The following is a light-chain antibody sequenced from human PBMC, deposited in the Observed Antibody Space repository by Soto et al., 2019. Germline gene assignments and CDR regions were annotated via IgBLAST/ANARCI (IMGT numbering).Light chain of an antibody. CDR1: SGHSSYA. Sequence: QPVLTQSPSASASLGASVKLTCTLSSGHSSYAIAWHQQHPEKGPRYLMKLNSAGSHSKGDGIPDRFSGSSSGAERYLTISSLQSEDEADYYCQTWGTGIQGFGGGTKLTVL. V-gene: IGLV4-69*01. CDR3: QTWGTGIQG. CDR2: LNSAGSH. J-gene: IGLJ2*01.